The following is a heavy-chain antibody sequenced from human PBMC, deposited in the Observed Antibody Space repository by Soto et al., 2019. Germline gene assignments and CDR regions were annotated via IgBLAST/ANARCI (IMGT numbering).Heavy chain of an antibody. D-gene: IGHD1-26*01. V-gene: IGHV1-69*04. CDR1: GGTFSSYT. J-gene: IGHJ6*02. Sequence: VASVKVSCKASGGTFSSYTISWVRQAPGQGLEWMGRIIPILGIANYAQKFQGRVTITADKSMSTAYMELSSLRSEDTAVYYCARDGVGGSYPYYYYGMDVWGQGTTVTVSS. CDR2: IIPILGIA. CDR3: ARDGVGGSYPYYYYGMDV.